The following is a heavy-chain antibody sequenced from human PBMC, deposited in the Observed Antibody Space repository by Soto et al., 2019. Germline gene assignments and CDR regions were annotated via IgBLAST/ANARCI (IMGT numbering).Heavy chain of an antibody. Sequence: GKGLEWVSSIMSSSSYIYYADSVKGTFTISRDTAKNSLYLQMNSLRAEDTAVYYCSRGPPYFFFFRAEDRIRGWSAGSAFLLNRSSDL. J-gene: IGHJ2*01. CDR3: SRGPPYFFFFRAEDRIRGWSAGSAFLLNRSSDL. V-gene: IGHV3-21*01. D-gene: IGHD3-10*01. CDR2: IMSSSSYI.